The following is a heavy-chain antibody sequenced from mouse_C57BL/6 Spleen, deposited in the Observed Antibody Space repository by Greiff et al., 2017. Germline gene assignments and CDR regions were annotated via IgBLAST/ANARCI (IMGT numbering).Heavy chain of an antibody. CDR1: GYSFTDYN. V-gene: IGHV1-39*01. Sequence: EVQLQQSGPELVKPGASVKISCKASGYSFTDYNMNWVKQSNGKSLEWIGVINPNYGTTSYNQKFKGKATLTVDQSSSTAYMQLNSLTSEDAAVYYCARRGDSNYEAWFAYWGQGTLVTVSA. CDR2: INPNYGTT. D-gene: IGHD2-5*01. J-gene: IGHJ3*01. CDR3: ARRGDSNYEAWFAY.